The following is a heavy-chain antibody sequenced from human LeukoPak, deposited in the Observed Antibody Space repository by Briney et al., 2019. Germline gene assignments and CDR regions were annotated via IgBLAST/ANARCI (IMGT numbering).Heavy chain of an antibody. D-gene: IGHD3-22*01. CDR1: GFTVSSNY. V-gene: IGHV3-53*01. J-gene: IGHJ4*02. CDR3: AKGPFITMIVVVNPLPDY. CDR2: IYSGGST. Sequence: GGSLRLSCAASGFTVSSNYMSWVRQAPGKGLEWVSVIYSGGSTYYADSVKGRFTISRDNSKNTLYLQMNSLRAEDTAVYYCAKGPFITMIVVVNPLPDYWGQGTLVTVSS.